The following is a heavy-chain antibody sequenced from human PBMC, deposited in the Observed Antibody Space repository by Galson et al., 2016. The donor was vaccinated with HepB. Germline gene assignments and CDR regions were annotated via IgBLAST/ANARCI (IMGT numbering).Heavy chain of an antibody. J-gene: IGHJ6*02. CDR1: GYTFTSYD. Sequence: SVKVSCKASGYTFTSYDINWVRQATGQGLEWMGWMNPNSGNTGYAQKFQGSVTMTRNTSKSTAYMELSSLRSEDTAMYYCARGGPGSTSFYGMDVWGQGTTVTVSS. CDR3: ARGGPGSTSFYGMDV. CDR2: MNPNSGNT. V-gene: IGHV1-8*01. D-gene: IGHD2-2*01.